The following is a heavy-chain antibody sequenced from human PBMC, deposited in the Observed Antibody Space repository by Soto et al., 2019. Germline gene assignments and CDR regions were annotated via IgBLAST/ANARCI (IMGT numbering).Heavy chain of an antibody. D-gene: IGHD2-15*01. J-gene: IGHJ4*02. V-gene: IGHV2-5*02. Sequence: QITLKESGPTLVKPTQTLTLTCNVSGVSLSTGGVGVGWIRQPPGKALEWLALIYWDDDQRSSPSLKSRLTSTTDTSKNQVVLTMTNMAPEDTATYYRAHMRAAKFDYWGQGTLVTVSS. CDR1: GVSLSTGGVG. CDR3: AHMRAAKFDY. CDR2: IYWDDDQ.